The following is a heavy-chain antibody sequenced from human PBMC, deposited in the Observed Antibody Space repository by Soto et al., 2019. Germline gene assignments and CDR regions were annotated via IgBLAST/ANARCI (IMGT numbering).Heavy chain of an antibody. D-gene: IGHD6-19*01. CDR3: AKDLRYSSGWYGGWFDP. J-gene: IGHJ5*02. CDR2: ISYDGSNK. Sequence: GGSLRLSCAASGFTFSSYGMHWVRQAPGKGLEWVAVISYDGSNKYYADSVKGRFTISRDNSKNTLYPQMNSLRAEDTAVYYCAKDLRYSSGWYGGWFDPWGQGTLVTVSS. CDR1: GFTFSSYG. V-gene: IGHV3-30*18.